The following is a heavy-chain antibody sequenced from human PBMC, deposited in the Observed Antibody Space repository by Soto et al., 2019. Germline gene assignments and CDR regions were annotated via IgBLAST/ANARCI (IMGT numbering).Heavy chain of an antibody. V-gene: IGHV1-2*04. CDR2: INPNSGGT. CDR1: GYTFTGYY. CDR3: ARVRRDGQDDAFAS. Sequence: ASLQVSCKASGYTFTGYYMHWVRQAPGQGLEWMGWINPNSGGTNYAQKFQGWVTMTRDTSISTAYMELSRLRSDDTAVYYCARVRRDGQDDAFASWGQGTLVTV. J-gene: IGHJ3*02.